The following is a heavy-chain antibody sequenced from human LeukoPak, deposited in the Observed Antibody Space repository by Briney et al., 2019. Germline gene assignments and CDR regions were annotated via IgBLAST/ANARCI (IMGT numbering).Heavy chain of an antibody. Sequence: PSETLSLTCAVYGGSSSGYYWSWIRQPAGKGLEWIGRIYNSGSTNYNPSLKSRVTISVDTSKNQFSLKLSSVTAADTAVYYCARGSYDILTGYYSREDYWGQGTLVTVSS. V-gene: IGHV4-59*10. CDR2: IYNSGST. CDR3: ARGSYDILTGYYSREDY. D-gene: IGHD3-9*01. J-gene: IGHJ4*02. CDR1: GGSSSGYY.